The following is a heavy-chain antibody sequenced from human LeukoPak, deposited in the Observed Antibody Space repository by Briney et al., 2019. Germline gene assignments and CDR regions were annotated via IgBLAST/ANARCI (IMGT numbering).Heavy chain of an antibody. V-gene: IGHV3-48*01. J-gene: IGHJ4*02. CDR1: GFTFSSYA. CDR3: AREGSDFWSGYSKGYFDY. CDR2: IGSSVSTR. Sequence: GGSLRLSCAASGFTFSSYAMNWVRRAPGKGLEWVSYIGSSVSTRYYADSVKGRFTISRDNGKHSLYLQMNSLRAEDTAVYYCAREGSDFWSGYSKGYFDYWGQGTLVTVSS. D-gene: IGHD3-3*01.